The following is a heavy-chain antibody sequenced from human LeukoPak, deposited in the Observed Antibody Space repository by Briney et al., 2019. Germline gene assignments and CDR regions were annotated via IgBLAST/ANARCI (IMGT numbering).Heavy chain of an antibody. V-gene: IGHV3-30*02. Sequence: AGGSLRLSCAASGFTFSSYGMHWVRQAPGKGLEWVAFIRYDGSNKYYADSVKGRFTISRDNSKNTLYLQMNSLRSEDTAVYYCATGVKQQLGHWFDPWGQGTLVTVSS. CDR3: ATGVKQQLGHWFDP. D-gene: IGHD6-13*01. J-gene: IGHJ5*02. CDR1: GFTFSSYG. CDR2: IRYDGSNK.